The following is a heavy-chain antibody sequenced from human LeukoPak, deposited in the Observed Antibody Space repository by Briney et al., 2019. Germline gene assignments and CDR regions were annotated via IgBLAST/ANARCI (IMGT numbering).Heavy chain of an antibody. V-gene: IGHV1-18*01. Sequence: ASVKVSCKASGYTFTSYGISWVRQAPGQGLEWMGWISAYNGNTNYAQKLQGRVTMTTDTSTSTAYMELRSLRSDDTAVYYCARERAPGITMFRAYYFDYWGQGTLVTVSS. CDR2: ISAYNGNT. J-gene: IGHJ4*02. CDR1: GYTFTSYG. CDR3: ARERAPGITMFRAYYFDY. D-gene: IGHD3-10*02.